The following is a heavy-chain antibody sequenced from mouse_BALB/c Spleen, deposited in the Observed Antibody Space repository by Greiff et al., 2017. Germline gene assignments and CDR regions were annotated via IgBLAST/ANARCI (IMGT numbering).Heavy chain of an antibody. V-gene: IGHV2-9*02. CDR1: GFSLTSYG. Sequence: QVQLKESGPGLVAPSQSLSITCTVSGFSLTSYGVHWVRQPPGKGLEWLGVIWAGGSTNYNSALMSRLSISKDNSKSQVFLKMNSLQTDDTAMYYCAKCTTVVAEGLAYWGQGTLVTVSA. CDR2: IWAGGST. J-gene: IGHJ3*01. CDR3: AKCTTVVAEGLAY. D-gene: IGHD1-1*01.